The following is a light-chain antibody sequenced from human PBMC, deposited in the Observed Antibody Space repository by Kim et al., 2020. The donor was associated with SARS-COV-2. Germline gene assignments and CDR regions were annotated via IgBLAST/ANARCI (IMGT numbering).Light chain of an antibody. CDR3: QQYVRALT. J-gene: IGKJ4*01. Sequence: IQMTQSPSSLSASVGDVVTISCQASEDINDHLNWYRQMPGKAPKLLISDASNLQTGVPSRFRGSGSGTHFSFSINNLQPEDLATYYCQQYVRALTFGGGTKVEIK. CDR1: EDINDH. V-gene: IGKV1-33*01. CDR2: DAS.